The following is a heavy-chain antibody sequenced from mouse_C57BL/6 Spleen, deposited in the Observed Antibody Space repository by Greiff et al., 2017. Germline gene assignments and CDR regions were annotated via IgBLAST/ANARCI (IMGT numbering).Heavy chain of an antibody. J-gene: IGHJ4*01. V-gene: IGHV1-54*01. Sequence: VQRVESGAELVRPGTSVKVSCKASGYAFTNYLIEWVKQRPGQGLEWIGVINPGSGGTNYNEKFKGKATLTADKSSSTAYMQLSSLTSEDSAVYFCARGDLYYAMDYWGQGTSVTVSS. CDR2: INPGSGGT. D-gene: IGHD3-3*01. CDR1: GYAFTNYL. CDR3: ARGDLYYAMDY.